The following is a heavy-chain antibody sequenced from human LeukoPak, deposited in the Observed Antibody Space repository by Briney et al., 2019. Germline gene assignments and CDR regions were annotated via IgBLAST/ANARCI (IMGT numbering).Heavy chain of an antibody. CDR3: AKGGLRYSDY. CDR2: ISYDGSNK. D-gene: IGHD1-1*01. Sequence: GGSLRLSCAASGFTFSSYGMHWVRPAPGKGLEWVAVISYDGSNKYYADSVKGRFTISRDNSKNTLYLQMNGLRAEDTAVYYCAKGGLRYSDYWGQGTLVTVSS. CDR1: GFTFSSYG. V-gene: IGHV3-30*18. J-gene: IGHJ4*02.